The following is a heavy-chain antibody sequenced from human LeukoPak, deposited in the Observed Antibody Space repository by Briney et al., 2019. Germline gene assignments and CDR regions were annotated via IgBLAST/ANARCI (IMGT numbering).Heavy chain of an antibody. V-gene: IGHV4-34*01. J-gene: IGHJ3*02. D-gene: IGHD1-1*01. Sequence: PSETLSLTCAVYGGSFSGYYWSWIRQPPGKGLEWIGAINHSGSTNYNPSLKSRVTISLDTSKNLFSLKLSSVTAADTAFYYCARRTTGTDADAFDIWGQGAMVTVSS. CDR1: GGSFSGYY. CDR2: INHSGST. CDR3: ARRTTGTDADAFDI.